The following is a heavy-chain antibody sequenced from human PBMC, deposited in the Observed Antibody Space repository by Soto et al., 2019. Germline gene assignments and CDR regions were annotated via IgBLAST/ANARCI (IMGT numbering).Heavy chain of an antibody. CDR3: TRGPRPISTGTGAY. Sequence: PGGSLRLSCAASGFSLSNNGMHWVRQAPGKGLEWVAVISYDGNNKYYADSVKGRFTISRDNSKNTVYLEMNNLRAEDTAMYYCTRGPRPISTGTGAYWGQGTQVTVSS. CDR2: ISYDGNNK. V-gene: IGHV3-30*03. D-gene: IGHD3-10*01. CDR1: GFSLSNNG. J-gene: IGHJ4*02.